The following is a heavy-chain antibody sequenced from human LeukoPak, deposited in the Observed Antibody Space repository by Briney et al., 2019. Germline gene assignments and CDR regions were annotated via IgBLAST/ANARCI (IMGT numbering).Heavy chain of an antibody. D-gene: IGHD3-10*01. Sequence: GGSLRLSCAASGFTLSSYAMSWVRQAPGKGLEWVSYISSSGSTIYYADSVKGRFTISRDNAKNSLYLQMNSLRAEDTAVYYCARGDYPSHAFDIWGQGTMVTVSS. CDR1: GFTLSSYA. CDR3: ARGDYPSHAFDI. CDR2: ISSSGSTI. V-gene: IGHV3-48*04. J-gene: IGHJ3*02.